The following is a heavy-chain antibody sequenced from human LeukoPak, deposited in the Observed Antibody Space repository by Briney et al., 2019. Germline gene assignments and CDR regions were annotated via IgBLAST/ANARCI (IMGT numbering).Heavy chain of an antibody. CDR1: GFTVSSSP. Sequence: GGSLRLSCAASGFTVSSSPINWVRQAPGRGLEWVSVIYSGGNTFYADPVKGRFTISRDNSKNTLYLQMNSLRAEDTAVYYCARGSRGYSYDVDYWGQGTLVTVSS. CDR3: ARGSRGYSYDVDY. D-gene: IGHD5-18*01. V-gene: IGHV3-53*01. J-gene: IGHJ4*02. CDR2: IYSGGNT.